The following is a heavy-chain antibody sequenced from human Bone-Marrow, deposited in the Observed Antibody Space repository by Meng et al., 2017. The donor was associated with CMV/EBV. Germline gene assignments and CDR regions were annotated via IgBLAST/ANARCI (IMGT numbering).Heavy chain of an antibody. CDR3: AKPRVVVPAAPYYGMDV. Sequence: GESLKISCAASGFTFSSYGMHWVRQAPCKGLEWVAFIRYDGSNKYYADSVKGRFTISRDNSKNTLYLQMNSLRAEDTAVYYCAKPRVVVPAAPYYGMDVWGQGTTVTVSS. D-gene: IGHD2-2*01. CDR1: GFTFSSYG. V-gene: IGHV3-30*02. CDR2: IRYDGSNK. J-gene: IGHJ6*02.